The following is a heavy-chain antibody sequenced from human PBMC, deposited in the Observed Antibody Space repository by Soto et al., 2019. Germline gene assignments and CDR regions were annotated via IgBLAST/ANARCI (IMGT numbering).Heavy chain of an antibody. CDR3: AREVEYYYDSSGLYYFDY. CDR1: GFTFSSYA. CDR2: ISYDGSNK. D-gene: IGHD3-22*01. Sequence: GGSLRLSCAASGFTFSSYAMHWVRQAPGKGLEWVAVISYDGSNKYYADSVKGRFTISRDNSKNTLYLQMNSLRAEDTAVYYCAREVEYYYDSSGLYYFDYWGQGTLVTVSS. J-gene: IGHJ4*02. V-gene: IGHV3-30-3*01.